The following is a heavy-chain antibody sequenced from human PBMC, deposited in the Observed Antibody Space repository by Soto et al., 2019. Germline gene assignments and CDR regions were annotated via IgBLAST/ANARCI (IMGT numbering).Heavy chain of an antibody. V-gene: IGHV5-10-1*01. D-gene: IGHD6-19*01. J-gene: IGHJ3*02. CDR3: ARRTEIAVAGTPPAFDI. Sequence: GESLKISCKGSGYSFTSYWISWVRKMPGKGLEWMGWIDPSNSYTNYSPSFQGHVTISADKSISTAYLQWSSLKASDTAMYYCARRTEIAVAGTPPAFDIWGQGTMVTVSS. CDR1: GYSFTSYW. CDR2: IDPSNSYT.